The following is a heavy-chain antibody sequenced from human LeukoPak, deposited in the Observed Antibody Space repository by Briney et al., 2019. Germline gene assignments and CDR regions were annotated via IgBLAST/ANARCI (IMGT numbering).Heavy chain of an antibody. CDR1: GFTFSSYG. Sequence: GRSLRLSCAASGFTFSSYGMNWVRQAPGKGLEWVSSISSSSSYIYFADSVKGRFTISRDNAKSSLYLQMNSLRAEDTAVYYCARGALGMSGRIVDAFDIWGQGTRVTVSS. D-gene: IGHD1-14*01. V-gene: IGHV3-21*01. CDR3: ARGALGMSGRIVDAFDI. CDR2: ISSSSSYI. J-gene: IGHJ3*02.